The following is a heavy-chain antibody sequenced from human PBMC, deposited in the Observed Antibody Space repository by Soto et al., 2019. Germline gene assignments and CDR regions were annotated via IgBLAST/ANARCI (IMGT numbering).Heavy chain of an antibody. V-gene: IGHV3-23*01. J-gene: IGHJ4*02. CDR3: AKQRRYYDSSGYYYDY. CDR1: GFTFSSYA. CDR2: ISGSGGST. D-gene: IGHD3-22*01. Sequence: GGSLRLSCAASGFTFSSYAMSWVRQAPGKGLEWVSAISGSGGSTYYADSVKGRFTIYRDNSKNTLHLQMNSLRAEDTAVYYCAKQRRYYDSSGYYYDYWGQGTLVTVSS.